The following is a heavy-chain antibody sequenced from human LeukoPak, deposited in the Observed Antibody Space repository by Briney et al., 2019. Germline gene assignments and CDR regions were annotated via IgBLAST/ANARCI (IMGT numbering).Heavy chain of an antibody. CDR1: GFTFSSYG. V-gene: IGHV3-33*01. Sequence: PGGSLRLSCAASGFTFSSYGMHWVRQAPGKGLEWVAVIWYDGSNKYYADSVKGRFTISRDNSKNTLYLQMSSLRAEDTAVYYCATRAASGNDYGSSGAFDIWGQGTMVTVSS. CDR2: IWYDGSNK. CDR3: ATRAASGNDYGSSGAFDI. J-gene: IGHJ3*02. D-gene: IGHD4-17*01.